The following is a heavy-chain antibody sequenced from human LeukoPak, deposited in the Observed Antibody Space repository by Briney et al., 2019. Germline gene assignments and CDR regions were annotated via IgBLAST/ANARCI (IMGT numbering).Heavy chain of an antibody. J-gene: IGHJ3*02. CDR2: MYSGGTT. CDR3: ARHSGHSSTNDAFDI. V-gene: IGHV4-59*01. D-gene: IGHD6-13*01. CDR1: DGSINGYY. Sequence: SETLSLTCTVSDGSINGYYWSRIRQPPGKGLDWIGYMYSGGTTNYSPSLKSRVIISEDMSKNQFSLKLTSVTAADTAVYYCARHSGHSSTNDAFDIWGQGTMVIVSS.